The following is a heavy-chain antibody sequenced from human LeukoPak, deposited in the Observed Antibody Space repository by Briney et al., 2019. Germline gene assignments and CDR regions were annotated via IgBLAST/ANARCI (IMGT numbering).Heavy chain of an antibody. Sequence: SETLSLTCAVYGGSFSDYYWTWIRQPPGKGLEWIGEIYHSGSTNYNPSLKSRVTISVDTSKNQFSLKLYSVTAADTAVYYCARDRKQTLGYCSSTSCYKAGGYYYYYMDVWGKGTTVTISS. D-gene: IGHD2-2*01. CDR2: IYHSGST. V-gene: IGHV4-34*01. CDR3: ARDRKQTLGYCSSTSCYKAGGYYYYYMDV. J-gene: IGHJ6*03. CDR1: GGSFSDYY.